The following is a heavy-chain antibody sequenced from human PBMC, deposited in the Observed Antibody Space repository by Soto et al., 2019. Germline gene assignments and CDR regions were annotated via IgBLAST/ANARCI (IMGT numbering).Heavy chain of an antibody. Sequence: SQTLSLTCAISGDSVSTNSAAWNWIRQSPSRGLEWLGRTYYRSKWFNDYAVSVKSRITINPDTSKNQFSLNLNSVTPEDTAVYYCARSGYNWNPTDAFDIWGQGTMVTVSS. J-gene: IGHJ3*02. D-gene: IGHD1-20*01. CDR1: GDSVSTNSAA. CDR3: ARSGYNWNPTDAFDI. V-gene: IGHV6-1*01. CDR2: TYYRSKWFN.